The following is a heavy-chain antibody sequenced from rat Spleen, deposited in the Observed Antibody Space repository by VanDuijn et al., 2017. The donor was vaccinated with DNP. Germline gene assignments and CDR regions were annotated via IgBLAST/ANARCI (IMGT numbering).Heavy chain of an antibody. V-gene: IGHV5-7*01. J-gene: IGHJ2*01. CDR1: GFTFRNYD. CDR3: TTPRITIAAPS. D-gene: IGHD1-2*01. CDR2: INYDGTRT. Sequence: EVQLVESGGGLVQPGRPLKLSCAASGFTFRNYDMAWVRQAPKKGLEWVATINYDGTRTYYRDSVKGRFTISRDNARSILYLQMDSLGSEDTATYYCTTPRITIAAPSWGQGVMVTVSS.